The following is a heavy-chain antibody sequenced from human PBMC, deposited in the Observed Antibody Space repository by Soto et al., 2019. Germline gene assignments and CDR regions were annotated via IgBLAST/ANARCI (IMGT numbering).Heavy chain of an antibody. CDR1: GGSISSGDYY. CDR2: IYYSGST. V-gene: IGHV4-30-4*01. J-gene: IGHJ4*02. Sequence: SETLSLTCTVSGGSISSGDYYWSWIRQPPGKGLEWIGYIYYSGSTYYNPSLKSRVTISVDTSKNQFSLKLSSVTAADTAVYYWARAIRDTGFLAPYYFDYGGQGTLVTVSS. CDR3: ARAIRDTGFLAPYYFDY. D-gene: IGHD3-3*01.